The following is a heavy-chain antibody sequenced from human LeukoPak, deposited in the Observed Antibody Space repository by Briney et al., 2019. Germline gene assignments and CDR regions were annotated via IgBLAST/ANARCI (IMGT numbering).Heavy chain of an antibody. J-gene: IGHJ4*02. Sequence: GGSLRLSCAASGFTFSSYSMNWVRQAPGKGLEWVSIISSGSSAIFSADALKGRFTISRDDAKNTVFLQMSSLRAEDTALYYCARKSASGNYPLDYWGQGTLVTVSS. CDR2: ISSGSSAI. V-gene: IGHV3-21*04. CDR1: GFTFSSYS. D-gene: IGHD3-10*01. CDR3: ARKSASGNYPLDY.